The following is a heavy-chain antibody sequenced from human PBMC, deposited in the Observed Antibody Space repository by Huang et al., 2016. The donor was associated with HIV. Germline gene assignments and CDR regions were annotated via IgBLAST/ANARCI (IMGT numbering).Heavy chain of an antibody. J-gene: IGHJ6*02. Sequence: QVQLVQSGAEVKKPGASVKVSCRASGYTFISYGITWVGQAPGQVLEWRGWISTSYGYTNYAQQFQGRVTMTTDTSTNTVYMEVRSLRSDDTAVYYCARDLGTTVVPDGMDVWGQGTTVTVSS. V-gene: IGHV1-18*04. CDR2: ISTSYGYT. CDR1: GYTFISYG. D-gene: IGHD4-17*01. CDR3: ARDLGTTVVPDGMDV.